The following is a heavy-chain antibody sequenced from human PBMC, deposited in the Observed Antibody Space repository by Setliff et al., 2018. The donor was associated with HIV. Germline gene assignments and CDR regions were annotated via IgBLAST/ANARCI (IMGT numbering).Heavy chain of an antibody. J-gene: IGHJ5*02. CDR1: GGSISSYY. CDR2: IYYSGST. V-gene: IGHV4-59*01. D-gene: IGHD3-10*01. Sequence: PSETLSLTCTVSGGSISSYYWSWIRQPPGKGLEWIGYIYYSGSTNYNPSLKSRVTISVDTSKNQFSLKLSSVTAADTAVYYCTGDYNAGSFGWFDPWGQGTLVTVSS. CDR3: TGDYNAGSFGWFDP.